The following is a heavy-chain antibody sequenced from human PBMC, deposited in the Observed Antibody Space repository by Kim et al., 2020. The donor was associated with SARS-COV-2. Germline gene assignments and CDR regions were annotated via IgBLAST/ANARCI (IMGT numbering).Heavy chain of an antibody. D-gene: IGHD2-15*01. J-gene: IGHJ4*02. V-gene: IGHV3-49*02. Sequence: AASVKGRFTISRHDSKSLTYLQMNSLKPEDTAVYYCTIPLAVVGSNFDYWGQGTLVTVSS. CDR3: TIPLAVVGSNFDY.